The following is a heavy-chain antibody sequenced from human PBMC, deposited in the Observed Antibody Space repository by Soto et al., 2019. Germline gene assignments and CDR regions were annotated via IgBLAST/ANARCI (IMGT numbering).Heavy chain of an antibody. CDR3: ARGRRGIVVVPAARSDYYYYYGMDV. CDR2: INHSGST. CDR1: GGSFSGYY. D-gene: IGHD2-2*01. J-gene: IGHJ6*02. V-gene: IGHV4-34*01. Sequence: QVQLQQWGAGLLKPSETLSLTCAVYGGSFSGYYWSWIRQPPGKGLEWIGEINHSGSTNYNPSLKSRVTISVDTSKNQFSLKLSSVTAADTAVYYCARGRRGIVVVPAARSDYYYYYGMDVWGQGTTVTVSS.